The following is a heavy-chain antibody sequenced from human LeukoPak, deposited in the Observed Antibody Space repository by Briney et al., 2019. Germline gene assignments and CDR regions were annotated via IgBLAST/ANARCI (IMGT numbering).Heavy chain of an antibody. J-gene: IGHJ4*02. CDR2: IYSGGST. V-gene: IGHV3-53*01. D-gene: IGHD5-18*01. CDR1: GFTVSSNY. CDR3: IYGYTLDF. Sequence: QAVGSLRLSCAASGFTVSSNYMNWVRHAPGKGLDWVSVIYSGGSTNYADSVKGRFTISRDNSKNTLYLQMNSLRAEDTAVYYCIYGYTLDFWGQGTLVTVSS.